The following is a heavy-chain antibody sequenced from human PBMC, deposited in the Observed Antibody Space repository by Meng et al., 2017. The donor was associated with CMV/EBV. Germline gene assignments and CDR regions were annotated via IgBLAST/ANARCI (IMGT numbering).Heavy chain of an antibody. J-gene: IGHJ6*02. CDR1: GGSISSSKW. Sequence: CADSGGSISSSKWWSWLRQPPGKGLEWIGEIYHSGSTNYNPSLKSRVTISVDKSKNQFSLKLSSVTAADTAVYYCSGSYYYYYGMDVWGQGTTVTVSS. V-gene: IGHV4-4*02. CDR2: IYHSGST. CDR3: SGSYYYYYGMDV. D-gene: IGHD1-26*01.